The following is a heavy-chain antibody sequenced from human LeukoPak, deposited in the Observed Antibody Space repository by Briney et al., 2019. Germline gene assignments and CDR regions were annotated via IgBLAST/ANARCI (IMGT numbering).Heavy chain of an antibody. CDR3: AKDSIYGGWGNAFDI. CDR2: LRYDGSNK. J-gene: IGHJ3*02. V-gene: IGHV3-30*02. CDR1: EFTFSNSG. D-gene: IGHD3-16*01. Sequence: GGSLRLPCAASEFTFSNSGMHWVRQAPGEGLEWVAFLRYDGSNKFYTDSVKGRFTISRDNSKNTLYLQMNSLRVEDAAIYYCAKDSIYGGWGNAFDIWGQGTMVTVSS.